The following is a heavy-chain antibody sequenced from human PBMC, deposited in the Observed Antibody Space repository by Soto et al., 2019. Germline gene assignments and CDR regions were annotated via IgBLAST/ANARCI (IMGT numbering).Heavy chain of an antibody. CDR1: GFTFSDYY. J-gene: IGHJ3*02. CDR2: ISSSSSYT. D-gene: IGHD2-2*01. V-gene: IGHV3-11*03. Sequence: GSLRLSCAASGFTFSDYYMSWIRQAPGKGLEWVSYISSSSSYTNYADSVKGRFIISRDNAKNSLYLQMNSLRAEDTAVYYCARRRYCSSTSCSHDAFDIWGQGTMVTVSS. CDR3: ARRRYCSSTSCSHDAFDI.